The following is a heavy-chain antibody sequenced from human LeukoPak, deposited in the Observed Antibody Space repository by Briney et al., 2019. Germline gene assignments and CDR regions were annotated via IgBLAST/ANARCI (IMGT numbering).Heavy chain of an antibody. CDR3: AKDLGAYCGGDCYYYYYGMDV. J-gene: IGHJ6*02. CDR2: ISSGSRYI. D-gene: IGHD2-21*02. Sequence: KPGGSLRLSCAASGFTFSSHSMNWVRQAPGKGLEWVSSISSGSRYIYYVDSVKGRFTISRDNAKNSLYLQMNSLRAEDTAVYYCAKDLGAYCGGDCYYYYYGMDVWGQGTTVTVSS. V-gene: IGHV3-21*01. CDR1: GFTFSSHS.